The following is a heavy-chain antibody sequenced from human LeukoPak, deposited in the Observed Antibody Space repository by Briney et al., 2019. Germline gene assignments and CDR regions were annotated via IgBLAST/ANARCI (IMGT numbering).Heavy chain of an antibody. Sequence: GGSLRLSCAASGFTFSSYEMNWVRQAPGKGLEWVSYISSSGSTIYYADSVKGRFTISRDNAKNSLYLQMNSLRAEDTAVYYCARGEPERQTIDYWGQGTLVTVSS. CDR2: ISSSGSTI. V-gene: IGHV3-48*03. D-gene: IGHD1-26*01. CDR3: ARGEPERQTIDY. CDR1: GFTFSSYE. J-gene: IGHJ4*02.